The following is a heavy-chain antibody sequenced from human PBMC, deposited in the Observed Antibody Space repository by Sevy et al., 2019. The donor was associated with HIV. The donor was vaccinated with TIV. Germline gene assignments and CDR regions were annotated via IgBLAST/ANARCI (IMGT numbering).Heavy chain of an antibody. V-gene: IGHV3-23*01. D-gene: IGHD3-10*01. J-gene: IGHJ6*03. CDR3: SKHEIGYYYYYMDV. CDR2: ISGSGGST. Sequence: GGSLRLSCAASGLTFSSYAMSWVRQAPGKGLEWVSAISGSGGSTYYADSVKGRFTISRDNSKNTLYLQMNSLRAEDTAVYYCSKHEIGYYYYYMDVWGKGTTVTVSS. CDR1: GLTFSSYA.